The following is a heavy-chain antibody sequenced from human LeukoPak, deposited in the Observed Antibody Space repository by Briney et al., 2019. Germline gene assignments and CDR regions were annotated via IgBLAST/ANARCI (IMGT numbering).Heavy chain of an antibody. CDR1: GFTFISYT. V-gene: IGHV4-59*01. J-gene: IGHJ4*02. CDR3: ARGLGTTTSTYGY. Sequence: GSLRLSCAAPGFTFISYTMNWVREAPGKGLEWIGYIHHSGSTNYNPSLKSRVTISVDTSKNQFSLKLGSVTAADTAVYYCARGLGTTTSTYGYWGQGTLVTVSS. CDR2: IHHSGST. D-gene: IGHD1-14*01.